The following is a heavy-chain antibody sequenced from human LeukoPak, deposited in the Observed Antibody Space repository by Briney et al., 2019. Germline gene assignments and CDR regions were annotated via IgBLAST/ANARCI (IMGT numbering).Heavy chain of an antibody. Sequence: GGSLRLSCAASGFTFSGYPIHWVRQAPGKGLEWVAVISYDGSNKYYADSVKGRFTISRDNSKNTLYLQMNSLRAEDTAVYYCAREGTCSSTSCMGDAFDIWGQGTMVTVSS. V-gene: IGHV3-30-3*01. D-gene: IGHD2-2*01. CDR2: ISYDGSNK. CDR1: GFTFSGYP. J-gene: IGHJ3*02. CDR3: AREGTCSSTSCMGDAFDI.